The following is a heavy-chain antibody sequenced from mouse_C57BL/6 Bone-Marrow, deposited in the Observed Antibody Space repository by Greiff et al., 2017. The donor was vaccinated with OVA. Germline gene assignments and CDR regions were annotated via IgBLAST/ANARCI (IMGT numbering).Heavy chain of an antibody. CDR3: ASYSIFYAMDY. Sequence: QVQLKQPGAELVKPGASVKMSCKASGYTFTSYWITWVKQRPGQGLEWIGDIYPGSGSTNYNEKFKSKATLTVDTSSSTAYMQLSSLTSEDSAVYYCASYSIFYAMDYWGQGTSVTVSS. CDR2: IYPGSGST. J-gene: IGHJ4*01. D-gene: IGHD2-5*01. V-gene: IGHV1-55*01. CDR1: GYTFTSYW.